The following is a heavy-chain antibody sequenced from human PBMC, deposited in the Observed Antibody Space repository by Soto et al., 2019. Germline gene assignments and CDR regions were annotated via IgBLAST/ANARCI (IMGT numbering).Heavy chain of an antibody. CDR2: IYPGDSDT. V-gene: IGHV5-51*01. CDR3: ARLLEVDFWSGENWFDP. J-gene: IGHJ5*02. D-gene: IGHD3-3*01. Sequence: GESLKISCKGSGYSFTSYWIGWVRQMPGKGLEWMGIIYPGDSDTRYSPSFQGQVTISADKSISTAYLQWSSLKASDTAMYYCARLLEVDFWSGENWFDPWGQGTLVTVSS. CDR1: GYSFTSYW.